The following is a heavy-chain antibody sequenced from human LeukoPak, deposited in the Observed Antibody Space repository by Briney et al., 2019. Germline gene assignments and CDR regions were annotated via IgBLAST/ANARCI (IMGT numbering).Heavy chain of an antibody. CDR1: GFTFSIVR. V-gene: IGHV3-74*01. D-gene: IGHD3-10*01. Sequence: GGSLRLAFAPFGFTFSIVRMHWVRETPGGRLLWVSRISSDGSNTNYADSVKGQFTISRDNAKNILFLQMDRLTGDDTAVYYCASRNFGSSPFDYWGQGTLVTVSS. CDR2: ISSDGSNT. J-gene: IGHJ4*02. CDR3: ASRNFGSSPFDY.